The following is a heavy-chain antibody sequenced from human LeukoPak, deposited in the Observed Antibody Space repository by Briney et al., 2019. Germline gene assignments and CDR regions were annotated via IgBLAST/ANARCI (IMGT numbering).Heavy chain of an antibody. D-gene: IGHD3-3*01. Sequence: PGGSLRLSCAASGFNFSNYGMHWVRQAPGKGLEWVASIKHDGSEKYYVDSVRGRFTISRDNTMNSLYLQMSSLRAEDTAVYYCATDRGWRTSGYYLYYFEYWGQGTLVTFSS. V-gene: IGHV3-7*01. CDR2: IKHDGSEK. CDR1: GFNFSNYG. J-gene: IGHJ4*02. CDR3: ATDRGWRTSGYYLYYFEY.